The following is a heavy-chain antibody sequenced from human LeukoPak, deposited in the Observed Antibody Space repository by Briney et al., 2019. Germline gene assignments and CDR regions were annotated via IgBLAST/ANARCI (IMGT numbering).Heavy chain of an antibody. V-gene: IGHV1-69*05. CDR3: ARAAAGTEGYFDY. Sequence: SVKVSCKASGGTFISYAISWVRQAPGQGLEWMGRIIPIFGTANYAQKFQGRVTITTHESTSTAYVELSSLRSEDTAVYYCARAAAGTEGYFDYGGQGTLVSVSS. CDR2: IIPIFGTA. J-gene: IGHJ4*02. CDR1: GGTFISYA. D-gene: IGHD6-13*01.